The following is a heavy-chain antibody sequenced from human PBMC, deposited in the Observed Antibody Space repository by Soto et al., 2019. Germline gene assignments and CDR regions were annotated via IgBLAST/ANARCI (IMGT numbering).Heavy chain of an antibody. J-gene: IGHJ4*02. D-gene: IGHD5-18*01. CDR2: INHSGST. CDR3: ARVRGYSYGSRLDY. Sequence: SAALSLTCAVYGGSISGYYLCWIHEPPGKVLELSGEINHSGSTNHNPSLKSRVTISVDTSKNQFYMKLSSVSAADTAVYYCARVRGYSYGSRLDYWGQGTLVTVSS. V-gene: IGHV4-34*01. CDR1: GGSISGYY.